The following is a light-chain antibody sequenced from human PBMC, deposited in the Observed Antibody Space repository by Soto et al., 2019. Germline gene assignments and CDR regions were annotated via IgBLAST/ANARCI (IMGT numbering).Light chain of an antibody. CDR3: AAWDDNLSGWV. J-gene: IGLJ3*02. CDR1: NSDVGIYDF. V-gene: IGLV2-14*01. Sequence: QSALTQPASVSGTPGQSITISCTGSNSDVGIYDFVSWYQHHPGRAPKLIVSEVSHRPSGVSNRFSGSKSGNTASLTISGLQSEDEADYYCAAWDDNLSGWVFGGGTKLTVL. CDR2: EVS.